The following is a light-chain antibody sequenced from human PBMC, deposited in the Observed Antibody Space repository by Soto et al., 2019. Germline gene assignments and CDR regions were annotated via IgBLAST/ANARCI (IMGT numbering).Light chain of an antibody. CDR3: QQYNNWPPK. CDR1: QSVSSN. V-gene: IGKV3D-15*01. J-gene: IGKJ1*01. Sequence: EILMTQSPATLSVSPGERATLSCRASQSVSSNLAWYQQKPGQAPRLLIYSASTRATGIPARFSGSGSGTEFTLTISSLQSEDFAVYYCQQYNNWPPKFGQGTKVEIK. CDR2: SAS.